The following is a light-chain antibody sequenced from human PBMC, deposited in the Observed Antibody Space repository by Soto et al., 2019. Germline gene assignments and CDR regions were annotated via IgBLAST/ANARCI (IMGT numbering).Light chain of an antibody. CDR2: GNT. Sequence: QSVLTQPPSVSGAPGQRVTISCTGGSSNIGAGYDVHWYQQLPGRAPKLFIYGNTNRPSGVPDRFSGSKSGTSASLAITGIQAEDEADYYCLSFDSSLSVVFGGGTKLTVL. CDR1: SSNIGAGYD. J-gene: IGLJ2*01. CDR3: LSFDSSLSVV. V-gene: IGLV1-40*01.